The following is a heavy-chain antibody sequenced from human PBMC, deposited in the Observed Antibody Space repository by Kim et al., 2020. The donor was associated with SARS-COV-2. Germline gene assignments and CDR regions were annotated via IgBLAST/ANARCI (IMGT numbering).Heavy chain of an antibody. V-gene: IGHV3-53*01. CDR2: ST. CDR3: AREPSTYFDY. J-gene: IGHJ4*02. Sequence: STYSPDTVKGRFTISRDDSKNTVYLQMNSLRAEDTAVYFCAREPSTYFDYWGQGTLVTVSS.